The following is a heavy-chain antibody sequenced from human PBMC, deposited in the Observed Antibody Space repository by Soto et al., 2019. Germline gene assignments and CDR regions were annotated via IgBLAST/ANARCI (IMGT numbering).Heavy chain of an antibody. CDR1: GGTFSSYA. CDR3: ARAAGIAAAGTTYYYGMDV. D-gene: IGHD6-13*01. Sequence: GASVKVSCKASGGTFSSYAISWVRQAPGQGLEWMGIINPSGGSTSYAQKFQGRATMTRDTSTSTVYMELSSLRSEDTAVYYCARAAGIAAAGTTYYYGMDVWGQGTTVTVSS. J-gene: IGHJ6*02. CDR2: INPSGGST. V-gene: IGHV1-46*01.